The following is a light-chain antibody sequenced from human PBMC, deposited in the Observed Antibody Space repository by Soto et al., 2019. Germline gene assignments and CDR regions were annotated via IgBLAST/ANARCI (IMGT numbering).Light chain of an antibody. J-gene: IGKJ4*01. V-gene: IGKV3-11*01. CDR3: QQRSNWPPLT. Sequence: EIVLTPSPAPLSLSPGERAPLSCRASQSVSRYLAWYQQKPGQAPRLLIYDASNRATGIPARFSGSGSGTEFTLTISSLEPEDFAVYYCQQRSNWPPLTFGGGTKVEIK. CDR2: DAS. CDR1: QSVSRY.